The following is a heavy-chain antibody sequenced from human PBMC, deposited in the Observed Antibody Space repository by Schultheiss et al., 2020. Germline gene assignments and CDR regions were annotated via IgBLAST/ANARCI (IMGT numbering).Heavy chain of an antibody. CDR3: ARLIAAGTYNWFDP. Sequence: ASVKVSCKASGYTFPGYYMHWVRQAPGQGLEWMGWINPNSGGTNYAQKFQGRVTMTRDTSISTAYMELSRLRSDDTAVYYCARLIAAGTYNWFDPWGQGTMVTVSS. D-gene: IGHD6-13*01. CDR1: GYTFPGYY. CDR2: INPNSGGT. J-gene: IGHJ5*02. V-gene: IGHV1-2*02.